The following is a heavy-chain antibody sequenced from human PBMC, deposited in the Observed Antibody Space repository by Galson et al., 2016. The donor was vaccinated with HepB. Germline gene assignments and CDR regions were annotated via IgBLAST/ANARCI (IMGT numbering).Heavy chain of an antibody. CDR2: ISGTGDNP. CDR1: GSGFRAYG. V-gene: IGHV3-23*01. D-gene: IGHD1-26*01. Sequence: SLRLSCAVSGSGFRAYGMSWVRQAPGKGLEWVSDISGTGDNPHYAESVKGRLTMSRDSSKDTVYLEMNNLRVDDTAVYYCAIGAMGATWRNWGQGTLVTVSS. CDR3: AIGAMGATWRN. J-gene: IGHJ4*02.